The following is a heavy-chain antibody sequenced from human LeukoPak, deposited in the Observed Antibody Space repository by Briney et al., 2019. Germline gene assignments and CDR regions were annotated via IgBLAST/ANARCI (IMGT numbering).Heavy chain of an antibody. D-gene: IGHD2-2*01. CDR2: INPSGGST. CDR3: AGDSHSDIVVVPVAKRGGGYYFDY. J-gene: IGHJ4*02. Sequence: ASVKVSCKASGYTFTSYYMHWVRQAPGQGLEWMGIINPSGGSTSYAQKFQGRVTMTRDTSTSTVYMELSSLRSEDTAVYYCAGDSHSDIVVVPVAKRGGGYYFDYWGQGTLVTVSS. V-gene: IGHV1-46*01. CDR1: GYTFTSYY.